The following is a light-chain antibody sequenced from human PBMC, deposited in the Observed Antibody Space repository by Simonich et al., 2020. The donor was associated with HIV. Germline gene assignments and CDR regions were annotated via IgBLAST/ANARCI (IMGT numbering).Light chain of an antibody. CDR1: RRVVGCYNY. CDR2: DVN. J-gene: IGLJ3*02. Sequence: SALTQPASVSGSPGQSITISCTGTRRVVGCYNYVTWYQHNPGKAPKLIIYDVNNPPSRVSNLFSGSKSGNTASLTISGLQAEDEADYYCSSHTSSSTWVFGGGTKLTVL. V-gene: IGLV2-14*03. CDR3: SSHTSSSTWV.